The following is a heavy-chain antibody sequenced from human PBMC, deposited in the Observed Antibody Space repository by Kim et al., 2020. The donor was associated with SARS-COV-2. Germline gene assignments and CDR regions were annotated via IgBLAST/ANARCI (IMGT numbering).Heavy chain of an antibody. J-gene: IGHJ4*02. V-gene: IGHV4-31*02. Sequence: NPSLKSRVTISVDTSKNQFSLKLSSVTAADTAVYYCARARYCSSITCYFDDWGQGTLVTVSS. D-gene: IGHD2-2*01. CDR3: ARARYCSSITCYFDD.